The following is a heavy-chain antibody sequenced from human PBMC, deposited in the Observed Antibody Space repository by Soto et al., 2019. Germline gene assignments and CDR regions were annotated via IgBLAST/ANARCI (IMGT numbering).Heavy chain of an antibody. CDR2: INTDGSTT. CDR1: EFTFNNYW. V-gene: IGHV3-74*01. D-gene: IGHD3-16*02. CDR3: ARGIYLKYGLDV. J-gene: IGHJ6*02. Sequence: EVQLVESGGGLVQPGGSLRLSCAASEFTFNNYWMHWVRQVPGKGLEWVSRINTDGSTTNYADSVMGRLTISRDNADNTVYLKMNSLRAEDTAVYYCARGIYLKYGLDVWGQGATVTVSS.